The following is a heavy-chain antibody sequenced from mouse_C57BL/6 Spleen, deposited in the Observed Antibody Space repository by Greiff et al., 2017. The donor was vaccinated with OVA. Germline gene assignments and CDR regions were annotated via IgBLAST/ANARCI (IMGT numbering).Heavy chain of an antibody. CDR1: GYTFTSYW. Sequence: QVHVKQPGAELVMPGASVKLSCKASGYTFTSYWMHWVKQRPGQGLEWIGEIDPSDSYTNYNQKFKGKSTLTVDKSSSTAYMQLSSLTSEDSAVYYCARSSPYGSFLDYWGQGTTLTVSS. CDR2: IDPSDSYT. J-gene: IGHJ2*01. CDR3: ARSSPYGSFLDY. V-gene: IGHV1-69*01. D-gene: IGHD1-1*01.